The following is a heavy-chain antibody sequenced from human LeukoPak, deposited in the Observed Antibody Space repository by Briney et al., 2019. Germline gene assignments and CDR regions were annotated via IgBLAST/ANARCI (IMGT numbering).Heavy chain of an antibody. V-gene: IGHV3-20*04. D-gene: IGHD4-17*01. Sequence: PGGALRLSCAGCGFTFDEYGMSWVRQAPGKGGEGGAGINWNGGRTRYADSVKGRFTIYRDNAKNSLYLQMNSLRAEDTALYYCARDKGDYAPGYFQNWGQGTLGTVS. CDR1: GFTFDEYG. CDR3: ARDKGDYAPGYFQN. J-gene: IGHJ1*01. CDR2: INWNGGRT.